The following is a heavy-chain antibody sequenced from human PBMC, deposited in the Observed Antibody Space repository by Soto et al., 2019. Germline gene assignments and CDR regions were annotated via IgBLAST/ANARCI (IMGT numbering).Heavy chain of an antibody. D-gene: IGHD2-15*01. CDR2: INAGNGNT. CDR3: ARDRDLYCSGGSCYSTWFDP. V-gene: IGHV1-3*01. Sequence: ASVKVSCKASGYTFTSYAMHWVRQAPGQRLEWMGWINAGNGNTKYSQKFQGRVTITRDTSASTAYMELSSLRSEDTAVYYFARDRDLYCSGGSCYSTWFDPWGQGTLVTVSS. CDR1: GYTFTSYA. J-gene: IGHJ5*02.